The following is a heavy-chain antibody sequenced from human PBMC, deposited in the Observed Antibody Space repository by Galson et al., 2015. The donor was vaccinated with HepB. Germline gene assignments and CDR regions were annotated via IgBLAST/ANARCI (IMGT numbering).Heavy chain of an antibody. CDR2: IYPGDSDT. Sequence: QSGAEVTKPGESLKISCKGSGSSFTSYWIGWVRQMPGKGLEWMGIIYPGDSDTRYSPSFQGQVTIPADKSISTAYLQWSSLKASDTAVYYCATRRQWLVGDDAFDIWGQGTMVTVSS. CDR3: ATRRQWLVGDDAFDI. CDR1: GSSFTSYW. D-gene: IGHD6-19*01. V-gene: IGHV5-51*01. J-gene: IGHJ3*02.